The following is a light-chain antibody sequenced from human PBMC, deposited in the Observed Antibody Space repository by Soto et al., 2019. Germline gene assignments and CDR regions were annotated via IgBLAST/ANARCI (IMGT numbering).Light chain of an antibody. J-gene: IGKJ3*01. Sequence: EIVLTQSPGTLSLSPGERATLSCRASQSVSSSYLAWYQQKPGQAPRLLIHGASSRATGIPDRFSGSGSGADFTLTSSRLEPEDFAVYYCQQYGSSPLFTFGPGTKVDIK. CDR1: QSVSSSY. CDR2: GAS. CDR3: QQYGSSPLFT. V-gene: IGKV3-20*01.